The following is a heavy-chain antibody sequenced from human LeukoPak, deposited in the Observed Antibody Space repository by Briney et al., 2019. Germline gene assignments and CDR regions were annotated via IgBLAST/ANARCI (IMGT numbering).Heavy chain of an antibody. CDR1: GFPFSVYW. V-gene: IGHV3-7*04. Sequence: GGSLRLSCAASGFPFSVYWMSWVRQAPGKGLEWVANIKQDGSAKYYVDSVKGRFTISRVNAQNSLYLQLNSLRAEDTALYYCARDSGYRAFDLWGRGTLVTVSS. J-gene: IGHJ2*01. CDR3: ARDSGYRAFDL. CDR2: IKQDGSAK. D-gene: IGHD3-10*01.